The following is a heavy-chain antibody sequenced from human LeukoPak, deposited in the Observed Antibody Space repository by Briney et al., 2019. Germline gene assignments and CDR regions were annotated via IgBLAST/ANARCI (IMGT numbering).Heavy chain of an antibody. D-gene: IGHD1-26*01. CDR2: VNHSGST. Sequence: SQTLSLTCTVSGGSISSGDYYWTWIRQPPGKGLEWIADVNHSGSTNYNPSLKSRVIISVDTSKNQFSLKLTSVTDADTAVYYCARAREGATIDYWGQGTLVTVSS. V-gene: IGHV4-30-4*08. CDR3: ARAREGATIDY. J-gene: IGHJ4*02. CDR1: GGSISSGDYY.